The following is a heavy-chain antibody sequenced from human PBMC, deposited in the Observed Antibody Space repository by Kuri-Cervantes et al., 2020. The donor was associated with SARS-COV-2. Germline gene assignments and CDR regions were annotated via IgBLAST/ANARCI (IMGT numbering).Heavy chain of an antibody. J-gene: IGHJ6*02. D-gene: IGHD2-15*01. Sequence: ASVKVSCKVSGYTLTELSMHWVRQAPGEGLEWMGGFDPEDGETIYAQKFQGRVTMTEDTSTDAAYMELSSLRSEDTAVYYCATYSPYYYYGMDVWGQGTTVTVSS. CDR3: ATYSPYYYYGMDV. CDR2: FDPEDGET. V-gene: IGHV1-24*01. CDR1: GYTLTELS.